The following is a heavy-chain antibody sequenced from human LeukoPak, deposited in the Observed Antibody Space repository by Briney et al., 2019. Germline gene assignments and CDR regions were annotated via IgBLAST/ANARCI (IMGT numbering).Heavy chain of an antibody. Sequence: GGSLRLSCAASGFIVSSNYMSWVRQAPGKGLEWVSVIYSGGSTYYADSVKGRFTISRDNSKNTLYLQMNSLRAEDTAVYYCARAPSDYDFWSGYSDGFYYYMDVWGKGTTVTVSS. J-gene: IGHJ6*03. V-gene: IGHV3-66*02. CDR3: ARAPSDYDFWSGYSDGFYYYMDV. CDR2: IYSGGST. CDR1: GFIVSSNY. D-gene: IGHD3-3*01.